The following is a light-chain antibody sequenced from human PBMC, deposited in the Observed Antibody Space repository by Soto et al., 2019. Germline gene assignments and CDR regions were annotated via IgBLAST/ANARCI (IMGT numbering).Light chain of an antibody. CDR2: GAF. J-gene: IGKJ4*01. Sequence: EIVLTQSPGTLSLSPGERATLSCRASQSVSSSCLAWYQQKPGQAPRLLIYGAFIRATGIPHRFSGSGSGTDFTLNISRLEPEAFAVYYCQQYGSSPLTFCGGTKVEIK. V-gene: IGKV3-20*01. CDR3: QQYGSSPLT. CDR1: QSVSSSC.